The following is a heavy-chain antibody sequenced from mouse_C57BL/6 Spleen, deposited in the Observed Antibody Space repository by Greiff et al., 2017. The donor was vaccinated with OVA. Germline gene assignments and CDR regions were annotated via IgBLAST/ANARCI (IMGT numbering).Heavy chain of an antibody. V-gene: IGHV1-69*01. J-gene: IGHJ4*01. D-gene: IGHD2-1*01. Sequence: QVQLQQPGAELVMPGASVKLSCKASGYTFTSYWMHWVKQRPGQGLEWIGEIDPSDSYTNYNQKFKGKSTLTVDKSSSTAYIQLSSLTSEDSAVYYCAVGNYYYAMDYWGQGTSVTVSS. CDR2: IDPSDSYT. CDR3: AVGNYYYAMDY. CDR1: GYTFTSYW.